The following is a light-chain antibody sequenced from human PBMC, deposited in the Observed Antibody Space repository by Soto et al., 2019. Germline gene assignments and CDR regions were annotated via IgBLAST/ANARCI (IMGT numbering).Light chain of an antibody. Sequence: EIVSTQSPGTLSFSPGERATLSFGASQSVSSSYLAWYQQKPGQAPRLLIYGASSRATGIPDRFSGSGSGTDFTLTISRLEPEDFAVYYCQQRSNWPRTFGQGTKVDIK. J-gene: IGKJ1*01. CDR3: QQRSNWPRT. CDR1: QSVSSSY. CDR2: GAS. V-gene: IGKV3D-20*02.